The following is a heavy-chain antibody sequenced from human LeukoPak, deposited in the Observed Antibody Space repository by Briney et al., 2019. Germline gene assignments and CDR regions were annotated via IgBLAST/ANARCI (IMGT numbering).Heavy chain of an antibody. V-gene: IGHV4-34*01. CDR2: INHSGST. CDR3: ARGLGDY. CDR1: GGSFSGYY. J-gene: IGHJ4*02. Sequence: SETLSLSCAVYGGSFSGYYWSWSRQPPGKGLEWIGEINHSGSTNYNPSLKSRVTISVDTSKNQFSLKLSSVTAADTAVYYCARGLGDYWGQGTLVTVSS.